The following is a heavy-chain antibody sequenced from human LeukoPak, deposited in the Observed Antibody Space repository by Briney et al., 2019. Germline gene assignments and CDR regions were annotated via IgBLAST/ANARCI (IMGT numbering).Heavy chain of an antibody. CDR1: GGSISSHY. CDR2: LYDSVRT. V-gene: IGHV4-59*11. D-gene: IGHD5-18*01. Sequence: SETLSLTCTVSGGSISSHYWSWLRQPPGKGLEWIAYLYDSVRTKDNPSLKGRVTLSADTSKNQHSLRLSSVTAADTAVYYCATIKRGDIYGYFDLWGQGILVTVSS. CDR3: ATIKRGDIYGYFDL. J-gene: IGHJ4*02.